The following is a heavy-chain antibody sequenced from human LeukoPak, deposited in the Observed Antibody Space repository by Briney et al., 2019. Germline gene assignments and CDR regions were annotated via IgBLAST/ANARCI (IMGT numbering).Heavy chain of an antibody. V-gene: IGHV3-23*01. D-gene: IGHD4-23*01. J-gene: IGHJ5*02. CDR1: GFTFSSYA. Sequence: GGSLRLSCAASGFTFSSYAMSWVRQAPGKGPEWVSAISGSGGSTYYADSVKGRFTISRDNSKNTLYLQMNSLRAEDTAVYYCAKGDYGGNSVWFGPWGQGTLVTVSS. CDR3: AKGDYGGNSVWFGP. CDR2: ISGSGGST.